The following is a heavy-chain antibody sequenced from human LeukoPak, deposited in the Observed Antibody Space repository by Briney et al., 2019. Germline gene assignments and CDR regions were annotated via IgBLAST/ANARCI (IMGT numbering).Heavy chain of an antibody. CDR2: INQDGSDK. D-gene: IGHD5-18*01. CDR3: ARDLFSYGANQDDF. V-gene: IGHV3-7*01. J-gene: IGHJ4*02. CDR1: GFTFSSYW. Sequence: PGGSLRLSCAASGFTFSSYWMNWVRQAPGKELEWVANINQDGSDKYYVDSVKGRFTISRDNAKRSLYLQMNSLRAEDTAVYYCARDLFSYGANQDDFWGQGTLVTVSS.